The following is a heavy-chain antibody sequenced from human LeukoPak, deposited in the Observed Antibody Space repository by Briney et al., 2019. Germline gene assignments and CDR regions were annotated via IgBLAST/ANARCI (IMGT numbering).Heavy chain of an antibody. CDR2: IYTSGST. CDR1: GGSISSGSYY. V-gene: IGHV4-61*02. Sequence: SETLSLTCTVSGGSISSGSYYWSWIRQPAGKGLEWIGRIYTSGSTNYNPSLKSRVTISVDTSKNQFSLKLSSVTAADTAVYYCARGSYRRRDAFDIWGQGTMVTVSS. D-gene: IGHD1-26*01. J-gene: IGHJ3*02. CDR3: ARGSYRRRDAFDI.